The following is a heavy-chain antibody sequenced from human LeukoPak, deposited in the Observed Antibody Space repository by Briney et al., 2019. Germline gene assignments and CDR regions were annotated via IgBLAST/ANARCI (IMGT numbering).Heavy chain of an antibody. CDR2: ISSGSSTI. CDR1: GFTFSSYT. Sequence: GGSLRLSCAASGFTFSSYTMTWVRQAPGKGLEWVSYISSGSSTIYYADSVKGRFTISRDNAKNSLYLQMNSLRAEDTAVYYCARATLYCSGGSCYVGYWGQGTLVTVSS. J-gene: IGHJ4*02. V-gene: IGHV3-48*01. CDR3: ARATLYCSGGSCYVGY. D-gene: IGHD2-15*01.